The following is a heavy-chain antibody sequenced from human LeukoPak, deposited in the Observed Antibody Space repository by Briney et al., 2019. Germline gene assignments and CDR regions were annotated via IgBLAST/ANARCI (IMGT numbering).Heavy chain of an antibody. CDR1: GFTFSSYS. Sequence: GGSLRLSCAASGFTFSSYSMNWVRQAPGKGLEWVSSISSSSSYIYSAVSLKGRFTISRDNARKSLYLQMNSLRAEDTAVYYCARERHYYGSGSYYYYWGQGTLVTVSS. D-gene: IGHD3-10*01. V-gene: IGHV3-21*01. CDR2: ISSSSSYI. CDR3: ARERHYYGSGSYYYY. J-gene: IGHJ4*02.